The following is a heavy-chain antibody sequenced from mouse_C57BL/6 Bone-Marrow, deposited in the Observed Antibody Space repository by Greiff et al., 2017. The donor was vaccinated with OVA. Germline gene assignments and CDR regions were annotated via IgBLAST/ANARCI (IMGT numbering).Heavy chain of an antibody. Sequence: EVQGVESGAELVRPGASVKLSCTASGFNIKDDYMHWVKQRPEQGLEWIGWIDPENGDTEYASKFQGKATITADTSSNTAYLQLSSLTSEDTAVYYCTTGGAMDYWGQGTSVTVSS. CDR2: IDPENGDT. J-gene: IGHJ4*01. V-gene: IGHV14-4*01. CDR3: TTGGAMDY. CDR1: GFNIKDDY.